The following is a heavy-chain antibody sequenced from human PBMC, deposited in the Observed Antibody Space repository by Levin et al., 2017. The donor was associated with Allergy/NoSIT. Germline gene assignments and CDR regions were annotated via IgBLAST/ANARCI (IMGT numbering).Heavy chain of an antibody. Sequence: SQTLSLTCTVSGGSIRSGDYYWSWIRQPPGKGLEWIGYIYYSGSTYYNPSLKSRVTISVDTSKNQFSLKLSSVTAADTAVYYCARGAITIFGVVTGAMDVWGQGTTVTVSS. CDR3: ARGAITIFGVVTGAMDV. D-gene: IGHD3-3*01. J-gene: IGHJ6*02. V-gene: IGHV4-30-4*01. CDR2: IYYSGST. CDR1: GGSIRSGDYY.